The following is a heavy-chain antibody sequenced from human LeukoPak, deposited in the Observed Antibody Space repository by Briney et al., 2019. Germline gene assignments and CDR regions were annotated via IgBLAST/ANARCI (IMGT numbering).Heavy chain of an antibody. V-gene: IGHV1-46*01. CDR1: GYTFTIYY. CDR3: ARVRIQLWLPSQYAFDI. Sequence: ASVKVSCKASGYTFTIYYIHWVRQAPGQGLECMGIINTSGGSTSYAQKFQGRVTMTRDTSTSTVYMELSSLKSEDTAVYYCARVRIQLWLPSQYAFDIWGQGTMVTVSS. CDR2: INTSGGST. J-gene: IGHJ3*02. D-gene: IGHD5-18*01.